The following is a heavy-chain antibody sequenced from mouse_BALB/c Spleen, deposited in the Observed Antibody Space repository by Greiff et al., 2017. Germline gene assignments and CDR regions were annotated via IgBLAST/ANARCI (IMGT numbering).Heavy chain of an antibody. CDR3: ATDLYGSYFAY. D-gene: IGHD2-10*02. Sequence: EVQLVESGGGLVKPGGSLKLSCAASGFTFSSYAMSWVRQTPEKRLEWVASIGSGGSTYYPDSVKGRFTISRDNARNILYLQMSSLRSEDTAMYYCATDLYGSYFAYWGQGTLVTVSA. CDR1: GFTFSSYA. J-gene: IGHJ3*01. CDR2: IGSGGST. V-gene: IGHV5-6-5*01.